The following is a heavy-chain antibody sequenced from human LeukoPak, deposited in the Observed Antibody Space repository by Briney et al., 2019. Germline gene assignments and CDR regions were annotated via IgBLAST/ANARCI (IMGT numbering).Heavy chain of an antibody. CDR3: ARGDYYDGGGRNWFDP. CDR1: GGSMNDYY. V-gene: IGHV4-4*07. J-gene: IGHJ5*02. CDR2: IHTSWTT. D-gene: IGHD3-16*01. Sequence: SETLSLTCTVSGGSMNDYYWIFIRQPAGKGLEWIGRIHTSWTTYFNPSLKSRVTMSIDTSKNQFSLRLTSMTAADTAVYFCARGDYYDGGGRNWFDPWGQGTLVTVSS.